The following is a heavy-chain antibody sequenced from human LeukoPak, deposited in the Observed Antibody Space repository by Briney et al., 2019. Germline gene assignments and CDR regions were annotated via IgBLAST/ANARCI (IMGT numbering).Heavy chain of an antibody. D-gene: IGHD3-10*01. CDR2: IYYSGST. J-gene: IGHJ4*02. CDR3: ARARAGSGGIDY. Sequence: SETLSLTCTVSGGSISSYYWSWLRQSPGKGLEWIGYIYYSGSTTYNPSLKSRVTISVDTSKSQFSLRLNSVTAADTAIYYCARARAGSGGIDYWGQGTLVTVSS. CDR1: GGSISSYY. V-gene: IGHV4-59*01.